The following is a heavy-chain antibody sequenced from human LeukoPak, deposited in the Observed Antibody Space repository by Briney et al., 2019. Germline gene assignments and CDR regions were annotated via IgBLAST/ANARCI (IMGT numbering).Heavy chain of an antibody. J-gene: IGHJ4*02. CDR2: MQSGGDT. CDR1: GGSVSGYF. Sequence: GGSLRLSCAASGGSVSGYFVSWVRQAPGKGLEWVSVMQSGGDTYYSDSVKGRFTVSRDTSLNTLYLQMNSLRPEDTAVYYCAKEGFYTFGNWGQGTLVGVSS. D-gene: IGHD3-3*01. CDR3: AKEGFYTFGN. V-gene: IGHV3-66*02.